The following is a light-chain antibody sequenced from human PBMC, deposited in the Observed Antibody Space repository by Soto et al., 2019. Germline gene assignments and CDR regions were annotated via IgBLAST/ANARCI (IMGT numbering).Light chain of an antibody. Sequence: VMTQSPLSLPVTLGQPASISCRSSQSLLYTDGNTYWSWFQQRPCQSPRRLIYEFSNRDSGVPNRFSGSGSGTDVTLKISRVEAEDVGVYYCMQGSYWPRTFGQGTKVEIK. CDR3: MQGSYWPRT. J-gene: IGKJ1*01. V-gene: IGKV2-30*01. CDR1: QSLLYTDGNTY. CDR2: EFS.